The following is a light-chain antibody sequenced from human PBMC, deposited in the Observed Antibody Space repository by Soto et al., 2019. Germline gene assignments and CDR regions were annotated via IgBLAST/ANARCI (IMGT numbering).Light chain of an antibody. V-gene: IGKV3-20*01. J-gene: IGKJ4*01. CDR2: GAS. CDR1: QSVSSSY. Sequence: EIVLTQSPGTLSLSPGERATLSCRASQSVSSSYLAWYQQKPGQAPRLLIYGASSRATGIPDRFSGSGSGKDFTLTISRREPKDFAVYYCQQYGSSLPFGGGTKVDIK. CDR3: QQYGSSLP.